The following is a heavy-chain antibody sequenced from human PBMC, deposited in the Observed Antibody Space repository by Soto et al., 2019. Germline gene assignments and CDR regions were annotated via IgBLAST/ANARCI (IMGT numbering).Heavy chain of an antibody. CDR1: GGSLSSGNYF. CDR3: ATMGSPVTGLYYFDS. V-gene: IGHV4-30-4*01. D-gene: IGHD4-17*01. CDR2: ISYSGTT. J-gene: IGHJ4*02. Sequence: SETLSLTRTVSGGSLSSGNYFWSWIRQPPGKGLEWIRFISYSGTTHYSASLRSRVSISVDTSKNQFSLDLSSVTAADTAVYYCATMGSPVTGLYYFDSWGQGTLVTVSS.